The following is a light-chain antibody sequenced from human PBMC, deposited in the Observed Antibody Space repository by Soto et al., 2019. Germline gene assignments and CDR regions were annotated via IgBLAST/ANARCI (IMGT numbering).Light chain of an antibody. CDR3: QQYGSAPLS. CDR1: HFVASGY. J-gene: IGKJ4*01. V-gene: IGKV3-20*01. Sequence: EVVVTQSPDTLSLSPGERATPSCRASHFVASGYLAWYQQKPGQAPRLVIYGASRRVTGIPDRFSGTGSGTDFTLTISNLEPEDSAVYHCQQYGSAPLSFGGGTKVEIK. CDR2: GAS.